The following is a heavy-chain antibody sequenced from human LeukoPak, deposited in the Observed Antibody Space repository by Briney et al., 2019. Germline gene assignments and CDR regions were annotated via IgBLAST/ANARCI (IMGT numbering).Heavy chain of an antibody. CDR2: ISGSGGTT. D-gene: IGHD6-13*01. J-gene: IGHJ4*02. CDR1: GFTFSSYA. CDR3: AKVQDGAGLDY. V-gene: IGHV3-23*01. Sequence: PGGSLRLSCAPSGFTFSSYAMSWVRQAPGKGLEWVSSISGSGGTTYHADSVKGRFIISRDNSKNTLYLQMNSLRAEDTAIYYCAKVQDGAGLDYWGQGTLVTVSS.